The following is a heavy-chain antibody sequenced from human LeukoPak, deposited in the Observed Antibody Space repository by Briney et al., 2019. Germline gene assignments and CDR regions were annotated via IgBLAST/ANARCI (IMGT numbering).Heavy chain of an antibody. CDR1: GFTFSSYA. CDR2: ISGSGGST. CDR3: AKSREITMIVVVTAFFDY. D-gene: IGHD3-22*01. J-gene: IGHJ4*02. Sequence: PGGSLRLSCAASGFTFSSYAMSWVRQAPGKGLEWVSAISGSGGSTYYADSVKGRFTISRDNSKNTLYLQMNSLRAEDTAVYYCAKSREITMIVVVTAFFDYWGQGTLVTVSS. V-gene: IGHV3-23*01.